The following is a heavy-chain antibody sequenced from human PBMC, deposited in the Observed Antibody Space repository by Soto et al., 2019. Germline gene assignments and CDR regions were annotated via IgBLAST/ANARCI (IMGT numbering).Heavy chain of an antibody. CDR1: GFSFTTYA. CDR3: ARDPRYYDSGGYYDY. J-gene: IGHJ4*02. D-gene: IGHD3-22*01. Sequence: EVQLLESGGGLVQPGGSLRLSCAASGFSFTTYAMGWVRQAPGKGLEWGSAVSGSGSTTYYADSVKGRFIISRNNAKTTAYLSMNSLRAEDTAVYYCARDPRYYDSGGYYDYWGQGTLVTVSS. V-gene: IGHV3-23*01. CDR2: VSGSGSTT.